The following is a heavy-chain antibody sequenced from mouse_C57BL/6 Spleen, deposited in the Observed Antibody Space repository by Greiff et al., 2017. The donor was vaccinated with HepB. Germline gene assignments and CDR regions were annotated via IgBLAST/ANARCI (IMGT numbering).Heavy chain of an antibody. Sequence: QVQLQQPGAELVKPGASVKLSCKASGYTFTSYWMQWVKQRPGQGLEWIGEIDPSDSYTNYNQKFKGKATLTVDTSSSTAYMQLSSLTSEDSAVYYCARSRNGHWGKGTSVTVSS. J-gene: IGHJ4*01. CDR1: GYTFTSYW. CDR2: IDPSDSYT. V-gene: IGHV1-50*01. D-gene: IGHD3-3*01. CDR3: ARSRNGH.